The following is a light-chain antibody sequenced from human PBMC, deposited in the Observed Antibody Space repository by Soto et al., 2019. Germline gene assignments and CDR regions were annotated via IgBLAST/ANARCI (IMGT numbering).Light chain of an antibody. V-gene: IGKV3-15*01. CDR1: QSVSSN. CDR3: QQYNNWIT. Sequence: EIVMTQSPATLSVSPGERATLSCRASQSVSSNLAWYQQKPGQAPRLLIYSASTRATGIPARFSGSGSGTEFTLTISSLQSEDVAVYYCQQYNNWITFGQGTKLEIK. CDR2: SAS. J-gene: IGKJ2*01.